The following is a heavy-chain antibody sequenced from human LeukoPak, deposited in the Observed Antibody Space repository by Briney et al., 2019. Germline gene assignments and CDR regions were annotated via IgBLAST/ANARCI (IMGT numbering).Heavy chain of an antibody. Sequence: PGRSLRLSCAASGFTFDDYAMHWVRQAPGKGLEWVSGISWNSGSIGCADSAKGRFTISRDNAKNSLYLQMNSLRAEDTALYYCAKAAPDHVAATPFDYWGQGTLVTVSS. J-gene: IGHJ4*02. CDR3: AKAAPDHVAATPFDY. V-gene: IGHV3-9*01. D-gene: IGHD6-13*01. CDR1: GFTFDDYA. CDR2: ISWNSGSI.